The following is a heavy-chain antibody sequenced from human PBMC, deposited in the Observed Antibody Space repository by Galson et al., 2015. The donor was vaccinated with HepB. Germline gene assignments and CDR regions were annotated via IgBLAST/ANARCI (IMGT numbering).Heavy chain of an antibody. J-gene: IGHJ4*02. CDR2: ISGSGGST. CDR1: GFTVSSHA. V-gene: IGHV3-23*01. D-gene: IGHD3-22*01. CDR3: AKGTMIVVVIPFDY. Sequence: SLRLSCAASGFTVSSHAMSWVRHAPGNGLEWVPAISGSGGSTYHADSVKGRFTISRDNSKNTLYLQMNSLRAEDTAVYYCAKGTMIVVVIPFDYWGQGTLVTGSS.